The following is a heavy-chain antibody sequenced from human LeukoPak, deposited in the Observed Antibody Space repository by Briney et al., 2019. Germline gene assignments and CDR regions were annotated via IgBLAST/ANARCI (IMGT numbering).Heavy chain of an antibody. CDR1: GFTFSSYA. CDR2: ISYDGSNK. Sequence: PGRSLRLSCAASGFTFSSYAMHWVRQAPGKGLEGVAVISYDGSNKYYADSVKGRFTISRDNSKNTLYLQMNSLRAEDTAVYYCARDSEVVTYYYYYGMDVWGQGTTVTVSS. CDR3: ARDSEVVTYYYYYGMDV. V-gene: IGHV3-30-3*01. D-gene: IGHD3-22*01. J-gene: IGHJ6*02.